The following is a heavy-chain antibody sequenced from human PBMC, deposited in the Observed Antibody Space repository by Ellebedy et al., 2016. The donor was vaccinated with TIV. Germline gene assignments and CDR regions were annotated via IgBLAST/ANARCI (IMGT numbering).Heavy chain of an antibody. CDR3: ARGGPRVYSSSSRYPRLAFDY. Sequence: SETLSLTXAVYGGSFSGYYWSWIRQPPGKGLEWIGEINHSGSTNYNPSLKSRVTISVDTSKNQFSLKLSSVTAADTAVYYCARGGPRVYSSSSRYPRLAFDYWGQGTLVTVSS. V-gene: IGHV4-34*01. J-gene: IGHJ4*02. CDR1: GGSFSGYY. D-gene: IGHD6-13*01. CDR2: INHSGST.